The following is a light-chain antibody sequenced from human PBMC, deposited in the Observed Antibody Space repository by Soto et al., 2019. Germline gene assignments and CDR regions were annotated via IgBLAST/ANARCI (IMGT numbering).Light chain of an antibody. CDR3: SSYRRTTFPHVV. CDR2: EVT. Sequence: QSALTQPASVSGSPGQSITISCTGTSSDIGADDFVSWYQHHPDKTPKLIIFEVTYRPTGISHRFSASKSGNTASLTISGLEAEDEASYYCSSYRRTTFPHVVFGGGTKVTVL. CDR1: SSDIGADDF. J-gene: IGLJ2*01. V-gene: IGLV2-14*01.